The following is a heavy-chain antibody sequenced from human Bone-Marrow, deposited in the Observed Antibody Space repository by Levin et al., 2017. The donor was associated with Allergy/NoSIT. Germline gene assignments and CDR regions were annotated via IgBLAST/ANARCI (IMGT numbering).Heavy chain of an antibody. CDR1: GFTFRHYT. J-gene: IGHJ4*02. D-gene: IGHD3-22*01. CDR2: ITSSGDGT. Sequence: GGSLRLSCAASGFTFRHYTMHWVRQAPGKGLEWVSCITSSGDGTYYADSVKGRFTISRDNAKNSLYLQLNRLRDEDTAMYYCARDPAGGDYDTRVYSAERWGKGALGTVSS. CDR3: ARDPAGGDYDTRVYSAER. V-gene: IGHV3-48*02.